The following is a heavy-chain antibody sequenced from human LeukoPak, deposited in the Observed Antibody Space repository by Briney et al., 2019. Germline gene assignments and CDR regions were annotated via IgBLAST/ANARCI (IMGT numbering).Heavy chain of an antibody. CDR1: GYTFTSYG. CDR2: ISAYNGNT. D-gene: IGHD2-2*01. CDR3: ARDFGYCSSTSCHSQIY. J-gene: IGHJ4*02. V-gene: IGHV1-18*01. Sequence: ASVKVSCKASGYTFTSYGISWVRQAPGQGLEWMGWISAYNGNTNYAQKLQGRVTMTTDSSTSTAYMELRSLRSDDTAVYYCARDFGYCSSTSCHSQIYWGQGTLVTVSS.